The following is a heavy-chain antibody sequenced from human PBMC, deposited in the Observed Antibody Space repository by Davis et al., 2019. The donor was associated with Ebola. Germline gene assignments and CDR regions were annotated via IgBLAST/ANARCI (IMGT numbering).Heavy chain of an antibody. J-gene: IGHJ6*02. Sequence: MPSETLSLTCTVSGGSINNYYWSWIRQPPGKGLEWIGYIYYSGSTNYNPSLKSRVTISVDTSKNQFSLKLSSVTAADTAVYYCARGPITMVRGVKFYYGMDVWGQGTTVTVSS. D-gene: IGHD3-10*01. CDR2: IYYSGST. CDR1: GGSINNYY. V-gene: IGHV4-59*01. CDR3: ARGPITMVRGVKFYYGMDV.